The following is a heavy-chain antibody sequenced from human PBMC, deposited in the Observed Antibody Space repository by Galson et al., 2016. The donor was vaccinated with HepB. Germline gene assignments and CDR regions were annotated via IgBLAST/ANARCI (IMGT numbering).Heavy chain of an antibody. CDR1: GGSFNISA. J-gene: IGHJ6*02. D-gene: IGHD3-3*01. CDR3: ATDKQRTGVVPSYYFGTDV. Sequence: SVKVSCKASGGSFNISAISWVRQAPGQVLEWMGGIIPIFATPSYAQKFQGRVTITADESINTLYMELDSLTSEDTAMYYCATDKQRTGVVPSYYFGTDVWGQGTSVTVSS. CDR2: IIPIFATP. V-gene: IGHV1-69*13.